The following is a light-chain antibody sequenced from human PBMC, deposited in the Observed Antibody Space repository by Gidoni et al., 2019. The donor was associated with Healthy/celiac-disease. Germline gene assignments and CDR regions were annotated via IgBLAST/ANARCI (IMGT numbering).Light chain of an antibody. Sequence: QSPSFLSASVGDRVTITCRASQGISSYLAWYQQKPGKAPKLLIYAASTLQSGVPSRFSGSGSGTEFTLTISSLQPEDFATYYCQQLNSDPFTFGPGTKVDIK. CDR2: AAS. CDR1: QGISSY. J-gene: IGKJ3*01. V-gene: IGKV1-9*01. CDR3: QQLNSDPFT.